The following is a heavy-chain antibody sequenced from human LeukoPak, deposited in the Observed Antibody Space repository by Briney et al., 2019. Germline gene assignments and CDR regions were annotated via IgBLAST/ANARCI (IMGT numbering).Heavy chain of an antibody. D-gene: IGHD3/OR15-3a*01. J-gene: IGHJ4*02. CDR2: ISYDGSNK. V-gene: IGHV3-30*18. CDR3: AKDAYTRDWPSIAE. Sequence: GGSLGLSCAASGFTFSSYGMHWVRQAPGKGLEWVAVISYDGSNKYYADSVKGRFTISRDNSKNTLYLQMNSLRAEDTAVYYCAKDAYTRDWPSIAEWGQGTLVTVSS. CDR1: GFTFSSYG.